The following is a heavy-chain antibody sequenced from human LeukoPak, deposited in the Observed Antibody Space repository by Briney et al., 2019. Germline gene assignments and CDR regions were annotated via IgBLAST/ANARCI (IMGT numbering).Heavy chain of an antibody. CDR3: ATVDERYLTQQVDYNGMDV. CDR1: GYTFTIYA. J-gene: IGHJ6*02. D-gene: IGHD6-13*01. Sequence: ASVKVSCKASGYTFTIYAMHWVRQAPGQRLEWMGGFDPEDGKTIYAQNFQGRVTMTEDTSTDTAYMELNSLRYEDTAVYHCATVDERYLTQQVDYNGMDVWGQGTTVTVSS. V-gene: IGHV1-24*01. CDR2: FDPEDGKT.